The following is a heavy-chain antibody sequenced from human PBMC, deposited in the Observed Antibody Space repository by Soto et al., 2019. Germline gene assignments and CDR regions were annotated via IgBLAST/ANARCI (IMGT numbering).Heavy chain of an antibody. Sequence: GGSLRLSWAASGLTFSSYSMNWVRQAPGKGLEWVSYLSSSGSTIYYADSVKGRFTISRDNAKNSLFLQMNSLRDEDTAIYYCASGGSYGLNYHYYYGMDVWGQGTTVTVSS. CDR3: ASGGSYGLNYHYYYGMDV. CDR1: GLTFSSYS. CDR2: LSSSGSTI. J-gene: IGHJ6*02. D-gene: IGHD5-18*01. V-gene: IGHV3-48*02.